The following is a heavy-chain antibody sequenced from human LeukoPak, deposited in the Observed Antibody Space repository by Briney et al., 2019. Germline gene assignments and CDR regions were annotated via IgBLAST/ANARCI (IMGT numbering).Heavy chain of an antibody. CDR2: ISYDGSNK. V-gene: IGHV3-30*04. Sequence: GGSLRLSCAASGFTFSSYAMHWVRQAPGKGLEWVAVISYDGSNKYYADSVKGRFTISRDNSKNTLYLQMNSLRAEDTAVYYCAGSIAAAGKNYYYYYMDVWGKGTTVTVSS. CDR1: GFTFSSYA. J-gene: IGHJ6*03. D-gene: IGHD6-13*01. CDR3: AGSIAAAGKNYYYYYMDV.